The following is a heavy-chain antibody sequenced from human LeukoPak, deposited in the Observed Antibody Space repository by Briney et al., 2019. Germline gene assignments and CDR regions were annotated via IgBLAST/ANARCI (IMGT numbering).Heavy chain of an antibody. CDR2: ISGSGGST. CDR3: ARGSYNSGWA. V-gene: IGHV3-23*01. CDR1: GFTFSNYA. Sequence: GGSLRLSWAASGFTFSNYAMSWVRQAPEKGLEWVSGISGSGGSTYFADSAKGRFTISRDNSNNTLYLQMNSLRAEDTAVYYCARGSYNSGWAWGQGTLVTVSS. D-gene: IGHD6-19*01. J-gene: IGHJ4*02.